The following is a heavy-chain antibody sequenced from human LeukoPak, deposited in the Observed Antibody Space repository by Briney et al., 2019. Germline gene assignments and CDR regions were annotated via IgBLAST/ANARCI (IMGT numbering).Heavy chain of an antibody. CDR2: IVGSGGTT. J-gene: IGHJ6*03. CDR1: GFIFSSYA. D-gene: IGHD3-10*01. Sequence: PGGSLRLSCAASGFIFSSYAMSWVRQAPGKGLEWVSGIVGSGGTTYYADSVKGRFTISRDNAKNTLYLQMNRLRPEDTAVYYCAKSMLRGYYYMDVWGKGTTVIISS. V-gene: IGHV3-23*01. CDR3: AKSMLRGYYYMDV.